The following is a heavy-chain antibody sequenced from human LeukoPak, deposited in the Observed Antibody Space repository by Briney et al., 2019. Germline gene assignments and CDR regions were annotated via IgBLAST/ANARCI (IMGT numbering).Heavy chain of an antibody. CDR2: IYSGGST. CDR1: GFTVSSKY. CDR3: ARGCSSTSCYGFDY. D-gene: IGHD2-2*01. V-gene: IGHV3-53*01. J-gene: IGHJ4*02. Sequence: PGRSLRLSCAASGFTVSSKYMSWVRQAPGKGLEWVSVIYSGGSTHYADSVKGRFTISRDNSKNTLYLQMNSLRAEDTAVYYCARGCSSTSCYGFDYWGQGTLVTVSS.